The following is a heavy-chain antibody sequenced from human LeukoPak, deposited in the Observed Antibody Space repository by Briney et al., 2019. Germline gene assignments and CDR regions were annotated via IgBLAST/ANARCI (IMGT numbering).Heavy chain of an antibody. CDR3: ARAGYYFDY. Sequence: GGSLRLSCAVSGFTVSNDYMSWVRQAPGKGLEWVSVIYGGGDTYYADSVRGRFTISRDNAKNSLHLQMNSLRAEDTAVYYCARAGYYFDYWGQGTLVTVSS. CDR1: GFTVSNDY. D-gene: IGHD3-10*01. J-gene: IGHJ4*02. V-gene: IGHV3-53*01. CDR2: IYGGGDT.